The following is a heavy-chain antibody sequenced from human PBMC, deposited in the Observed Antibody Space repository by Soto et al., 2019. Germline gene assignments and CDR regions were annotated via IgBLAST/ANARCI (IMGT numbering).Heavy chain of an antibody. CDR2: ISPSGSRL. CDR3: ATSHGHNWTDF. J-gene: IGHJ5*01. D-gene: IGHD2-2*01. CDR1: GLTYSDYS. V-gene: IGHV3-48*01. Sequence: EVKLVQSGGASVQSGGSLRLACAVSGLTYSDYSMNWVRQARGKGLEWISYISPSGSRLYYADSVKGRFTISRDNAKNSLFLQRNSLRGEDTAVYYCATSHGHNWTDFWGQGTVVTVSS.